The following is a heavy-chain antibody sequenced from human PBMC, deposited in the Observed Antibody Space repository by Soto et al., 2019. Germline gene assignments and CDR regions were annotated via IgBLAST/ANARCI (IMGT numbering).Heavy chain of an antibody. CDR2: IWYDGSKQ. Sequence: PGGSLRLSCAASGFTFSNFDMHWVRQAPGKGPEWVAVIWYDGSKQYYVDSVKGRFTNSRDNSKNTLYLQMNSLRAEDTAVYYCAGDALLSSGMDVWGQGTTVTVSS. CDR3: AGDALLSSGMDV. J-gene: IGHJ6*02. D-gene: IGHD2-15*01. V-gene: IGHV3-33*01. CDR1: GFTFSNFD.